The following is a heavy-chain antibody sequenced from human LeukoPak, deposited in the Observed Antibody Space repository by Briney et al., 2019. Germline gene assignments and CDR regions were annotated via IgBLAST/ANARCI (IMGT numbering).Heavy chain of an antibody. CDR3: ARETRSNAFDF. CDR1: GFTFDDYA. CDR2: ISWNSNYI. J-gene: IGHJ3*01. D-gene: IGHD1-1*01. V-gene: IGHV3-9*01. Sequence: PGGSLRLSCAASGFTFDDYAMHWVRQAPGKGLEWVSGISWNSNYIVYADSVKGRFTISRDNARNSLYLQMNSLRAEDTALYFCARETRSNAFDFWGQGTMVTVSS.